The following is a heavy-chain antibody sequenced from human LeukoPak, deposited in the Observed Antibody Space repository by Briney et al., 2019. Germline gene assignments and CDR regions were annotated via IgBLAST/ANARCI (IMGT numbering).Heavy chain of an antibody. J-gene: IGHJ5*02. D-gene: IGHD6-19*01. Sequence: GGSLRLSCAASGFTFDDYGMSWVRQAPGKGLEWVSGINWNGGSTGYADSLKGRFTISRDNAKNSLYLQMNSLRAEDTALYYCARDVAVAGANNWFDPWGQGTLVTVSS. CDR3: ARDVAVAGANNWFDP. CDR2: INWNGGST. V-gene: IGHV3-20*04. CDR1: GFTFDDYG.